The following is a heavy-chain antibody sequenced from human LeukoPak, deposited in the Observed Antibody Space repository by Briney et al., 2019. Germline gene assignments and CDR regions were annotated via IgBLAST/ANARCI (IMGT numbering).Heavy chain of an antibody. V-gene: IGHV4-59*12. J-gene: IGHJ4*02. D-gene: IGHD6-13*01. CDR2: IYSSGTT. Sequence: PSETLSLTCTVSGASISDYYWGWIRQPPGKGLEWIAYIYSSGTTNYNPSLRSRVTISVDTCKNQFSLKLSSVTAADTAVYYCVRGDLWYPFDYWGQGTLVTVSS. CDR1: GASISDYY. CDR3: VRGDLWYPFDY.